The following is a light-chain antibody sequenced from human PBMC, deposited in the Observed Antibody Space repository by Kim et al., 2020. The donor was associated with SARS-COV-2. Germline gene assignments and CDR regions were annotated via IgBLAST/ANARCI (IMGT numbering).Light chain of an antibody. CDR1: SSNIGNNY. CDR3: GTWDSSLSAYV. J-gene: IGLJ1*01. CDR2: DNN. V-gene: IGLV1-51*01. Sequence: GQKVTISCSGSSSNIGNNYVSWYQQLPGTAPKLLIYDNNKRPSGIPDRFSGSKSGTSATPGITGLQTGDEADYYCGTWDSSLSAYVFGTGTKVTVL.